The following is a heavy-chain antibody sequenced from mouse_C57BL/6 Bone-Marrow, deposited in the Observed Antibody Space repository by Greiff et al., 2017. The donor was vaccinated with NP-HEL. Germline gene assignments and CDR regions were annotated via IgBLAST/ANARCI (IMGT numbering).Heavy chain of an antibody. D-gene: IGHD1-1*01. J-gene: IGHJ4*01. CDR3: ARGGIYYYGSSYDYYAMDY. V-gene: IGHV5-16*01. CDR2: INYDGSST. CDR1: GFTFSDYY. Sequence: EVQLVESEGGLVQPGSSMKLSCTASGFTFSDYYMAWVRQVPEKGLEWVANINYDGSSTYYLDSLKSRFIISRDNAKNILYLQMSSLKSEDTATYYCARGGIYYYGSSYDYYAMDYWGQGTSVTVSS.